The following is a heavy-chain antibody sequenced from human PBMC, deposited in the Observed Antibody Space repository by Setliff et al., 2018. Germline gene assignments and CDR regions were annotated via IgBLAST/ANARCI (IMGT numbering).Heavy chain of an antibody. Sequence: SETLSLTCTVSGGSISGNSYYWGWIRQPPGKGLEWIGSTYYRGSTYYNPSLKSRVTISVDTSKSQFSLRLNPVTAADTAVYYCARTGTYRYFDYWGRGTLVTVSS. D-gene: IGHD1-1*01. CDR1: GGSISGNSYY. J-gene: IGHJ4*02. CDR2: TYYRGST. CDR3: ARTGTYRYFDY. V-gene: IGHV4-39*01.